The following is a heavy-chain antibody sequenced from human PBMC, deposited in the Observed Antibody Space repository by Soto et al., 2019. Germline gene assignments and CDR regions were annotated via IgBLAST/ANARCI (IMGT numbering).Heavy chain of an antibody. CDR1: GYTFTSYD. J-gene: IGHJ6*03. CDR3: ARGEGSYHDILTGFDYMDV. Sequence: ASVKVSCKASGYTFTSYDINWVRQATGQGLEWMGWMNPNSGNTGYAQKFQGRVTMTRNTSISTAYMELSSLRSEDTAVYYCARGEGSYHDILTGFDYMDVWGKGTTVTVSS. V-gene: IGHV1-8*01. CDR2: MNPNSGNT. D-gene: IGHD3-9*01.